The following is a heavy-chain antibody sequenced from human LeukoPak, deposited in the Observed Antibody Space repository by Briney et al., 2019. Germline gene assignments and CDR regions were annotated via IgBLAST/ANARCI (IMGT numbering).Heavy chain of an antibody. V-gene: IGHV4-61*02. CDR3: ARGVGAFDY. Sequence: PSETLSLTCTVSGGSISSSSYYWGWLRQPPGKGLERIGRIYTSGSTNCNPSLKSRVTISVDTSKNQFSLKLSSVTAADTAVYYCARGVGAFDYWGQGALVTVSS. D-gene: IGHD1-26*01. CDR2: IYTSGST. CDR1: GGSISSSSYY. J-gene: IGHJ4*02.